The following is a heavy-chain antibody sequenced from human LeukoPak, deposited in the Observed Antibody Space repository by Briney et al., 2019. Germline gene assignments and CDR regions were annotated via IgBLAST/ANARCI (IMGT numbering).Heavy chain of an antibody. J-gene: IGHJ4*02. Sequence: SSETLSLTCTVTGGSISTRNHYWGWLRRPPEKGLEWIGSIGYTGTTNSNPSLKSRVTLSVDTSKNQVSLTLSSVTAADTAVYFCARRMGSGATYPRTFDYWGQGTLVTVSS. D-gene: IGHD2-8*02. CDR1: GGSISTRNHY. V-gene: IGHV4-39*01. CDR2: IGYTGTT. CDR3: ARRMGSGATYPRTFDY.